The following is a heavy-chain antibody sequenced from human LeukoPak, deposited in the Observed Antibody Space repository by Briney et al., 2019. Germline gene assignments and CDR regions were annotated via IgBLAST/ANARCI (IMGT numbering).Heavy chain of an antibody. V-gene: IGHV3-48*02. CDR1: GFPFSRYS. CDR3: ARDYDFASGYYYY. CDR2: ISSSGTTV. D-gene: IGHD3-3*01. Sequence: PGGSLRLSCAASGFPFSRYSMNWVRQAPGKGLEWVSYISSSGTTVYYADSVEGRFTISRANAKSSLYLQMNSLRDEDTAVYYCARDYDFASGYYYYWGQGTLVTVSS. J-gene: IGHJ4*02.